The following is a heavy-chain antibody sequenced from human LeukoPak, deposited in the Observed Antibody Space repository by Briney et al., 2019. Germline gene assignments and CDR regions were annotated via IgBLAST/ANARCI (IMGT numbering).Heavy chain of an antibody. CDR2: INHSGST. J-gene: IGHJ4*02. V-gene: IGHV4-34*01. Sequence: AETLSLTCAVYGASFSGYYWSWVRQPPGKGLEWVGDINHSGSTNYNPSIKSRVSISVDTSKNQFSLKLSSVTGADTAVYYCSSEIRSGYYYVVYWGRGTLVTVSS. CDR3: SSEIRSGYYYVVY. D-gene: IGHD3-22*01. CDR1: GASFSGYY.